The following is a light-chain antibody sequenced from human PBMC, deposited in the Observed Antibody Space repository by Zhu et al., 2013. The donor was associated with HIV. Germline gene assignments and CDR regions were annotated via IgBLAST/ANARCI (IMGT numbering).Light chain of an antibody. V-gene: IGKV1-5*01. CDR1: QNIDDW. CDR3: LQYKDYSHLFT. J-gene: IGKJ3*01. CDR2: GAS. Sequence: IQMTQSPSTLSASVGDRVTITCRASQNIDDWVAWFQQKPGKAPKLLIHGASSLMSGVPSRFSGSGSATEFTLTVSSLQADDFATYYCLQYKDYSHLFTFGPGTTVDIK.